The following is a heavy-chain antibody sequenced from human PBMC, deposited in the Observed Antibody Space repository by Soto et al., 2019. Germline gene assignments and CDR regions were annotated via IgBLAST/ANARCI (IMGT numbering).Heavy chain of an antibody. CDR1: GFTFSSYA. J-gene: IGHJ5*02. CDR2: ISYDGSNK. V-gene: IGHV3-30-3*01. D-gene: IGHD3-10*01. CDR3: AREEGSGATDL. Sequence: QVQLVESGGGVVQPGRSLRLSCAASGFTFSSYAMHWVRQAPGKGLEWVAVISYDGSNKYYADSVKGRFTTSRDNSKNTLYLQMNSLRAEDTAVYYCAREEGSGATDLWGQGTLVTVSS.